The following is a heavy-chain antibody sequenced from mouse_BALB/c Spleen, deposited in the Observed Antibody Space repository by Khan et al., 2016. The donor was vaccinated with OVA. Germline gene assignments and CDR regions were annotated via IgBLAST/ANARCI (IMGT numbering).Heavy chain of an antibody. CDR2: IWSDGTT. CDR1: GFSLTNYG. V-gene: IGHV2-6-1*01. CDR3: ARQPYFHYYVMDY. D-gene: IGHD2-10*01. J-gene: IGHJ4*01. Sequence: QVQLKESGPGLVAPSQCLSITCTISGFSLTNYGVHWVRQPPGKGLEWLVVIWSDGTTTYDSALKSRLTISKDNSKCQASLKMDSRQTDDAAMYYCARQPYFHYYVMDYWGQGTSVTVSS.